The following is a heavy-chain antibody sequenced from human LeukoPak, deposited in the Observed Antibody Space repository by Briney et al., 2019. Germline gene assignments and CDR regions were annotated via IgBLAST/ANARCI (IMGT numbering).Heavy chain of an antibody. V-gene: IGHV4-59*12. J-gene: IGHJ4*02. D-gene: IGHD1-7*01. CDR1: GGSISSYY. Sequence: SETLSLTCTVSGGSISSYYWSWIRQPPGKGLEWIGYIYYSGSTYYNPSLKSRVTISVDTSKNQFSLKLSSVTAADTAVYYCARGGELLNYLGQGTLVTVSS. CDR2: IYYSGST. CDR3: ARGGELLNY.